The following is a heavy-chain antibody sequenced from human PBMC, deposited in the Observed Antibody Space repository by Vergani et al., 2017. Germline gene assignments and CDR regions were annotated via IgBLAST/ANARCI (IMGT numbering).Heavy chain of an antibody. CDR1: GYTFTDYY. V-gene: IGHV1-69-2*01. Sequence: VQLVQSGAEVKKPGSSVKVSCKASGYTFTDYYMHWVQQAPGKGLEWMGLVDPDDGETIYAEKFQGSVTITADTSTDTAYMELSSLRSADTAVYYCATVGATANWGQGTLVTVSS. CDR2: VDPDDGET. J-gene: IGHJ4*02. CDR3: ATVGATAN. D-gene: IGHD1-26*01.